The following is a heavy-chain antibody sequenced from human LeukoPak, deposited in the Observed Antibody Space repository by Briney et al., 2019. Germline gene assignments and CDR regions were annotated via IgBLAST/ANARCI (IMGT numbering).Heavy chain of an antibody. V-gene: IGHV1-18*01. Sequence: ASVKVSCKTSGYTSTTYGLSWVRQAPGQGPEWMGWTYNTYTHYAETLRDRLTMTTDTSTSTSYMELRSLRSDDTAVYYCARALAQGGSFDLYYFDSWGQGSLVTVSS. J-gene: IGHJ4*02. CDR2: TYNTYT. CDR3: ARALAQGGSFDLYYFDS. D-gene: IGHD3-9*01. CDR1: GYTSTTYG.